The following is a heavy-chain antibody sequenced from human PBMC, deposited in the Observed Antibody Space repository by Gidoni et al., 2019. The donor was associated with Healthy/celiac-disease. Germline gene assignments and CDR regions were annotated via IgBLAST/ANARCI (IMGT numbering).Heavy chain of an antibody. D-gene: IGHD3-10*01. Sequence: VVQPGRSLRLSCAASGLTFSIYAIHWVRQAPGKGLEWVAVISYDGSDEYYADSVKGRFTISRDIYKNTRYLQMNSLRAEDTAVYYCAKDAGYGSGRAFDYWGQGTLVTVAS. CDR3: AKDAGYGSGRAFDY. CDR2: ISYDGSDE. J-gene: IGHJ4*02. CDR1: GLTFSIYA. V-gene: IGHV3-30*04.